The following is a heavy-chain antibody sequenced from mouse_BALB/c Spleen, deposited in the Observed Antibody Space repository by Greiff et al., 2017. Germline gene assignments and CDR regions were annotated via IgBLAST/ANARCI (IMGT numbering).Heavy chain of an antibody. V-gene: IGHV5-17*02. CDR3: ARGMYYGYDWYFDV. D-gene: IGHD2-2*01. CDR1: GFTFSSFG. Sequence: DVHLVESGGGLVQPGGSRKLSCAASGFTFSSFGMHWVRQAPEKGLEWVAYISSGSSTIYYADTVKGRFTISRDNPKNTLFLQMTSLRSEDTAMYYCARGMYYGYDWYFDVWGAGTTVTVSS. J-gene: IGHJ1*01. CDR2: ISSGSSTI.